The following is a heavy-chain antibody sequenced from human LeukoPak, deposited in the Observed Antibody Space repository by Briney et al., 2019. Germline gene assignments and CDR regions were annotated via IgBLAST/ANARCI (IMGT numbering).Heavy chain of an antibody. CDR3: ARLNWNDGYIADY. V-gene: IGHV4-59*08. Sequence: SETLSLTCTVSGGSISSYYWSWIRQPPGKGLEWIGYIYYSGSTNYNPSLKNRVTISVDTSKNQFSLKLSSVTAADTAVYYCARLNWNDGYIADYWGQGTLVTVSS. D-gene: IGHD1-1*01. CDR1: GGSISSYY. J-gene: IGHJ4*02. CDR2: IYYSGST.